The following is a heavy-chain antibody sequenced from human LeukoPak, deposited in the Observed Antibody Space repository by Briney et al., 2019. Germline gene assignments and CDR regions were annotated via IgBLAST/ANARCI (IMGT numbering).Heavy chain of an antibody. Sequence: PGGSLRLSCAASGFTFSSSAMSWVRQAPGKGLEWVSAINGGGGSTYYADSVKGRFTISRDNSKNTLYLQMNSLRAEDTAVYYCAKREPQQLVPVNWGQGTLVTVSS. V-gene: IGHV3-23*01. D-gene: IGHD6-13*01. CDR3: AKREPQQLVPVN. CDR2: INGGGGST. J-gene: IGHJ4*02. CDR1: GFTFSSSA.